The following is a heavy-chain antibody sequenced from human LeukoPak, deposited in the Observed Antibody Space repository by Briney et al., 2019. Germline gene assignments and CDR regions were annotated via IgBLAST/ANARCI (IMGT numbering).Heavy chain of an antibody. D-gene: IGHD2-15*01. Sequence: SETLSLTCAVSGGSISSGGYSWSWIRQPPGKGLEWIGYIYHSGSTNYNPSLKSRVTMSVDTSKNQFSLKLSSVTAADTAVYSCARGKGGSLSAFDIWGQGTMLTVSS. J-gene: IGHJ3*02. CDR3: ARGKGGSLSAFDI. V-gene: IGHV4-30-2*01. CDR2: IYHSGST. CDR1: GGSISSGGYS.